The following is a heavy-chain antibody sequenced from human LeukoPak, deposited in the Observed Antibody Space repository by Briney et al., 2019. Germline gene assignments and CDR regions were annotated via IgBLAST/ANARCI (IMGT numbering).Heavy chain of an antibody. CDR1: GGSISSSNYY. CDR2: IYYSGTT. D-gene: IGHD3-22*01. V-gene: IGHV4-39*01. CDR3: ARSLAYWDNSGYY. J-gene: IGHJ4*02. Sequence: SESLSLTCTVSGGSISSSNYYWGWIRQPPGKGLEWIGRIYYSGTTFYNPSLKSRRTISVDASKNQFSLKLSSVTAADTAVYYCARSLAYWDNSGYYWGQGTLVTVSS.